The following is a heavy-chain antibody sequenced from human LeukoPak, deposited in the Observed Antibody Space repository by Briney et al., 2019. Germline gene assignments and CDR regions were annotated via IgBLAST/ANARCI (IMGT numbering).Heavy chain of an antibody. Sequence: ASVKVSCKASGYTFTSYGISWVRQAPGQGLEWMGWISAYNGNTNYAQKLQGRVTMTTDTSTSTAYMELRSLRSDDTAVYYCARNELRAMVTVAVDYWGQGTLVTVSS. V-gene: IGHV1-18*01. CDR2: ISAYNGNT. D-gene: IGHD5-18*01. CDR3: ARNELRAMVTVAVDY. J-gene: IGHJ4*02. CDR1: GYTFTSYG.